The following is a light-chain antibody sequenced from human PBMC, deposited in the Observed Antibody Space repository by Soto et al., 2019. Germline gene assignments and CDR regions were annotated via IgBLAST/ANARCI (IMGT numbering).Light chain of an antibody. Sequence: EIVMPQSPATLSVSPGERATLSCRAGQSVSSNLAWYQQKPGQAPTLLIYGASARATGIPVRFSGSRSGTEFTLTISSLQSEDFAVYYCQHYNNWPFTFGQGTKLEIK. V-gene: IGKV3-15*01. CDR3: QHYNNWPFT. CDR1: QSVSSN. CDR2: GAS. J-gene: IGKJ2*01.